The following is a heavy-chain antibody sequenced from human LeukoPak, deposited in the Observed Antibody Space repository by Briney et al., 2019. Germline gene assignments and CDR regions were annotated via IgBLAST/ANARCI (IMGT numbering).Heavy chain of an antibody. Sequence: SETLSLTCAVYGGSFSGYYWSWIRQPPGKGLEWIGAINHSGSTNYNPSLKSRVTISVDTSKNQFSLKLSSVTAADTAVYYCARGNPKNDYIWGSYRSWFDPWGQGTLVTVSS. CDR3: ARGNPKNDYIWGSYRSWFDP. CDR1: GGSFSGYY. J-gene: IGHJ5*02. D-gene: IGHD3-16*02. CDR2: INHSGST. V-gene: IGHV4-34*01.